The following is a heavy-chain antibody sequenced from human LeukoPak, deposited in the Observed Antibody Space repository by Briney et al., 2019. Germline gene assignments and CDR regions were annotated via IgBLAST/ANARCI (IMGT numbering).Heavy chain of an antibody. J-gene: IGHJ4*02. D-gene: IGHD6-6*01. CDR2: IRYDGSNK. Sequence: GGSLRLSCAASGFTFSSYGMHWVRQAPGKGLEWVAFIRYDGSNKYYADSVKGRFTISRDNSKNTLYPQMNSLRAEDTAVYYCAKERLIAASRGVFDYWGQGTLVTVSS. V-gene: IGHV3-30*02. CDR3: AKERLIAASRGVFDY. CDR1: GFTFSSYG.